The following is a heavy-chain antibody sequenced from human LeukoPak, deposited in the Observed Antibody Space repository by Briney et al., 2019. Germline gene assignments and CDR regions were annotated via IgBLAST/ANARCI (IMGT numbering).Heavy chain of an antibody. V-gene: IGHV3-21*01. D-gene: IGHD4-11*01. CDR1: GFTFSSYS. CDR3: ARDPSYNYYHYYYMDV. CDR2: ISSSSSYI. J-gene: IGHJ6*03. Sequence: GGSLRLSCAASGFTFSSYSMNWVRQAPGKGLEWVSSISSSSSYIYYADSVKGRFTISRDNAKNSLYLQMNSLRAEDTAVYYCARDPSYNYYHYYYMDVWGKGTTVTVSS.